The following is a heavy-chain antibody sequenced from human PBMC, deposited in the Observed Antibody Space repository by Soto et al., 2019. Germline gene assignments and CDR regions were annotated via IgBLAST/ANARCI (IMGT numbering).Heavy chain of an antibody. CDR3: ARDPRHCSGGSCYFYLHHYGMDV. D-gene: IGHD2-15*01. Sequence: PGGSLRLSCAASAFTFGDYGMHWVRQAPGKGLEWVGVISYDGRDKYYADSMKGRVSISRDNSHNTLYLQMDSLRIEDTAVYYCARDPRHCSGGSCYFYLHHYGMDVRSRRTTVTVSS. CDR2: ISYDGRDK. V-gene: IGHV3-30*03. CDR1: AFTFGDYG. J-gene: IGHJ6*02.